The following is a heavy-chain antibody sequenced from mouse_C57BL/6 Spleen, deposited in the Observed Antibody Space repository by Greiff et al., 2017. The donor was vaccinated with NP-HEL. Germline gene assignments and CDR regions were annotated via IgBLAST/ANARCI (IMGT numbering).Heavy chain of an antibody. J-gene: IGHJ1*03. D-gene: IGHD4-1*01. CDR3: TGLTAPYWYFDV. Sequence: EVKLVESGGGLVQPGGSMKLSCVASGFTFSNYWMNWVRQSPEKGLEWVAQIRLKSDNYATHYAESVKGRFTISRDDSKSSVYLQMNNLRAEDTGIYYCTGLTAPYWYFDVWGTGTTVTVSS. CDR2: IRLKSDNYAT. V-gene: IGHV6-3*01. CDR1: GFTFSNYW.